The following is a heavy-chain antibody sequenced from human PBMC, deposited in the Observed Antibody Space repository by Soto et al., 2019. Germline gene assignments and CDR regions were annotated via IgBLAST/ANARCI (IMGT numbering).Heavy chain of an antibody. V-gene: IGHV4-30-4*01. CDR1: GASVAGGSYY. Sequence: QAQLRESGPGLVKPSQTLSLTCSVSGASVAGGSYYWSWVRQPPGKGLEWIGYIPSRGRPFYNPSLTSRGTSSADTSKNQLSLQLTSVTAADTAVYYCARDTYSGYDFGLWGQGTLVTVSS. CDR3: ARDTYSGYDFGL. J-gene: IGHJ5*02. CDR2: IPSRGRP. D-gene: IGHD5-12*01.